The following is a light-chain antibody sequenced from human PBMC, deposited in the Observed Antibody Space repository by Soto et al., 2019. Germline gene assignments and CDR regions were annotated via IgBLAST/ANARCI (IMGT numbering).Light chain of an antibody. Sequence: DIVMTQSPLSLPVTPGEPASISCRSSQSLLQTNGYTYLDWYLQKPGQSPQLLIYLTSIRASGVPDRFRGSGSGTEFTLKISKVEAEDVGVYYCMQSLQTPPWTFGPGTQVEFK. CDR1: QSLLQTNGYTY. V-gene: IGKV2-28*01. CDR3: MQSLQTPPWT. J-gene: IGKJ1*01. CDR2: LTS.